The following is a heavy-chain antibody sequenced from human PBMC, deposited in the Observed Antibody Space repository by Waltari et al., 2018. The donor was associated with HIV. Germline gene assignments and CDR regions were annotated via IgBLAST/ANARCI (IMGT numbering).Heavy chain of an antibody. J-gene: IGHJ6*02. Sequence: LQREESGPGLGKPPETPSPTRSVSGGPLCSSQYYWGWTRPSPGKPLEWIGNFFYKGDTNYKPSLKTRLAITVDTSTNQFFLTLYSVTAADTATYYCARDQRGDYNFWSLPNHNYGMDVWGQGITVTVSS. D-gene: IGHD3-3*01. V-gene: IGHV4-39*07. CDR1: GGPLCSSQYY. CDR3: ARDQRGDYNFWSLPNHNYGMDV. CDR2: FFYKGDT.